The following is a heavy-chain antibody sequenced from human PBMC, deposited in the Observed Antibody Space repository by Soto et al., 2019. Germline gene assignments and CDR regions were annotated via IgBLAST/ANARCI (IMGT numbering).Heavy chain of an antibody. D-gene: IGHD2-2*01. CDR3: ARVWGLVTDADLRE. V-gene: IGHV3-30-3*01. J-gene: IGHJ4*02. CDR1: GFTFSSYA. CDR2: ISYDGSDE. Sequence: QVQLVESGGGVVQPGRSLRLSCAASGFTFSSYAMHWVRQAPGKGLEWVALISYDGSDEYYADSVKGRLTISRDNSEYTLYLQMHSLRVEDTAVYYCARVWGLVTDADLREWGQGTLVTVSS.